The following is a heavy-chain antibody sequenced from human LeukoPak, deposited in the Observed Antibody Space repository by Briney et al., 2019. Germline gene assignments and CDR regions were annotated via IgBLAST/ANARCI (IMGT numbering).Heavy chain of an antibody. Sequence: SQTLSLTCTVPGGAISSGGYYWSWIRQHPGKGLECLGYLYYTGSTYYYPFLKSRITMSVDPYENQFSLNLSSVTAADTGVYCCARVEIVVVPAAMIPGKFDPWGQGTLVSVSS. V-gene: IGHV4-31*03. CDR2: LYYTGST. D-gene: IGHD2-2*03. CDR1: GGAISSGGYY. CDR3: ARVEIVVVPAAMIPGKFDP. J-gene: IGHJ5*02.